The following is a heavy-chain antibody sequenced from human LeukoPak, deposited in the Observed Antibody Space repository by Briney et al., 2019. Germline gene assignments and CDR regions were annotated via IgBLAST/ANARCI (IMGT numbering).Heavy chain of an antibody. CDR1: GGSISSYY. CDR2: IYYSGST. D-gene: IGHD5-18*01. V-gene: IGHV4-59*08. Sequence: SETLSLTCTVSGGSISSYYWSWIRQPPGKGLEWIGYIYYSGSTNYNPSLKSRVTISVDTSKNQFSLKLSSVTAADTAVHYCARHQQLWPIDYWGQGTLVTVSS. J-gene: IGHJ4*02. CDR3: ARHQQLWPIDY.